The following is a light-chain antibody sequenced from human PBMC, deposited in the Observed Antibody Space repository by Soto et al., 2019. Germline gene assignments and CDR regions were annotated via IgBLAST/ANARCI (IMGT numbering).Light chain of an antibody. Sequence: QSVLTQPPSVSAAPGQEVPISSFGTPPNIGNNFVSWYQQFPGTAPKLLIYDNYKRTSGVTDRISGSKSGTSATLGITGLQAGDAADYFCGTWDSSLNGYVFGPGTKLTVL. J-gene: IGLJ1*01. CDR2: DNY. CDR3: GTWDSSLNGYV. CDR1: PPNIGNNF. V-gene: IGLV1-51*01.